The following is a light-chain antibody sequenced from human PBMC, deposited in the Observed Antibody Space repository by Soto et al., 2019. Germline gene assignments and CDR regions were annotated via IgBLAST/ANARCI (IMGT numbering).Light chain of an antibody. Sequence: IQMTQSPSTLSGSVGDRVTITCRASQTISSWLAWYQQKPGKAPQLLIFGASGLQTGVPARFSGSGSGTDFTLTISSLQPEDFATYYCQQAYSFPLTFGGGTKVDIK. J-gene: IGKJ4*01. CDR2: GAS. CDR3: QQAYSFPLT. CDR1: QTISSW. V-gene: IGKV1-12*01.